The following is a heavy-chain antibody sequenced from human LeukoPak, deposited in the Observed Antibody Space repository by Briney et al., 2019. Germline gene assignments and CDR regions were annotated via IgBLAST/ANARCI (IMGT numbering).Heavy chain of an antibody. V-gene: IGHV3-23*01. CDR2: ISGSGGST. J-gene: IGHJ4*02. CDR3: AKDGRLSSSWYPVDY. CDR1: GFTFSSYA. Sequence: GGSLRLSCAASGFTFSSYAMSWVRQAPGKGLEWVSAISGSGGSTYYADSVKGRFTISRDNSKNTLYLQMNSLRAEDTAVYYCAKDGRLSSSWYPVDYWGQGTLVTVSS. D-gene: IGHD6-13*01.